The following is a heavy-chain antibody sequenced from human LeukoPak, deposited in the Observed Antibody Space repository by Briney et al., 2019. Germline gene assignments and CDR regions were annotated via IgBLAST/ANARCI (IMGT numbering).Heavy chain of an antibody. CDR3: ARDGIVVVTATPQYYFDY. D-gene: IGHD2-21*02. CDR2: ISFDGSTK. V-gene: IGHV3-30*03. Sequence: GGSLRLSCAVSGLNFNSYGMHWVRQAPGKGLEWVAVISFDGSTKYYADSVKGRFTISRDNSKNTLYLQMNSLRAEDTAVYYCARDGIVVVTATPQYYFDYWGQGTLVTVSS. J-gene: IGHJ4*02. CDR1: GLNFNSYG.